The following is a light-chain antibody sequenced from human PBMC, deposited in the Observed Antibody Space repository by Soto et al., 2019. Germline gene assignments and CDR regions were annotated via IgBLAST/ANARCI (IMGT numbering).Light chain of an antibody. Sequence: QSALTRPASVSGSPGQSITISCTGTSSDVGGYNYVSWYQQHPGKAPKLMIYDVSNRPSGVSNRFSGSKSGNTASLTISGLQAEDEADYYCSSYTSSSTFVFGGGTKLTVL. CDR1: SSDVGGYNY. CDR2: DVS. J-gene: IGLJ2*01. CDR3: SSYTSSSTFV. V-gene: IGLV2-14*01.